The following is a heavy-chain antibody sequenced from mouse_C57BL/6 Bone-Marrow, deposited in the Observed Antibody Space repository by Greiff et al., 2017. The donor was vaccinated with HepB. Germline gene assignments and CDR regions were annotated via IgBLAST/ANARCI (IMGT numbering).Heavy chain of an antibody. CDR2: IDPKGGGT. V-gene: IGHV1-72*01. CDR3: ARGRLRQGDYFDY. D-gene: IGHD2-4*01. CDR1: GYTFTSYW. Sequence: QVQLQQPGAELVKPGASVKLSCKASGYTFTSYWMHWVKQRPGRGLEWIGRIDPKGGGTKYNEKFKSKATLTVDKPSSTAYMQLSSLTSEDSAVYYCARGRLRQGDYFDYWGQGTTLTVSS. J-gene: IGHJ2*01.